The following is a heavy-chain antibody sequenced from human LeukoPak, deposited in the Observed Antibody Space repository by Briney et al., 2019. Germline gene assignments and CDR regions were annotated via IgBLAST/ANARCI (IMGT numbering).Heavy chain of an antibody. CDR1: GYTFTSYG. CDR3: ARDSQQQLVLYYFDY. V-gene: IGHV1-2*02. Sequence: ASVKVPCKASGYTFTSYGISWVRQAPGQGLEWVGWIKPDSGGATYPQKFQGRVTMTRDTSISTTYMELSRLTSDDTAVYYCARDSQQQLVLYYFDYWGQGTLVTVSS. CDR2: IKPDSGGA. J-gene: IGHJ4*02. D-gene: IGHD6-13*01.